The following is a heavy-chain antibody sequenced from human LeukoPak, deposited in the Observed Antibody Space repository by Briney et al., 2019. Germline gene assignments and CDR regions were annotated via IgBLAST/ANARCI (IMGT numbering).Heavy chain of an antibody. V-gene: IGHV4-59*08. CDR3: ARHQGHDFYDSSGYYSFDY. CDR2: IYYSGST. CDR1: GGSISNYY. Sequence: SETLSLTCTVSGGSISNYYWSWIRQPPGKGLEWIGYIYYSGSTNYNPSLKSRVTISVDTSKNQFSLKLSSVTAADTAVYFCARHQGHDFYDSSGYYSFDYWGQGTLVTVSS. J-gene: IGHJ4*02. D-gene: IGHD3-22*01.